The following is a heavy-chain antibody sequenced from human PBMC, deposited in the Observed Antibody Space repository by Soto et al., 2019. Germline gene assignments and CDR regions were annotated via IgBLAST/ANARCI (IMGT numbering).Heavy chain of an antibody. V-gene: IGHV1-2*04. CDR1: GYTFTGYY. CDR2: INPNSGGT. J-gene: IGHJ3*02. D-gene: IGHD1-7*01. CDR3: ARDRGSFITGTSDAFDI. Sequence: QVQLVQSGAEVKKPGASVKVSCKASGYTFTGYYMHWVRQAPGQGLEWMGWINPNSGGTNYAQKFQGWVTMTRDTSISTAYMELSRLSSDDTAVYYCARDRGSFITGTSDAFDIWGQGTMVTVSS.